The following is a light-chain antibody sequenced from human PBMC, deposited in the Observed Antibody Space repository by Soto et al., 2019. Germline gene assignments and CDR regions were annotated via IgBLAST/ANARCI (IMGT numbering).Light chain of an antibody. V-gene: IGKV3D-20*02. Sequence: DIVLTQSPGTLSLSPGERATLSCRASQSVSSSYFAWYQQKPGQAPRLLIYAASRRASGIPDRFSGSGSGTDFTLTISSLQAEDVAVYFCHQRYNWPRVTFGQGTRLEI. J-gene: IGKJ5*01. CDR3: HQRYNWPRVT. CDR2: AAS. CDR1: QSVSSSY.